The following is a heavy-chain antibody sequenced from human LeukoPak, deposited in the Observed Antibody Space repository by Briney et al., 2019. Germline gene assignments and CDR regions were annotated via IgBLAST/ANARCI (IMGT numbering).Heavy chain of an antibody. CDR3: ARDGRSVLRFLGWLSYNNWFDP. J-gene: IGHJ5*02. CDR2: ISAYNGNT. D-gene: IGHD3-3*01. V-gene: IGHV1-18*01. Sequence: ASVKVSCKASGYTFTSYGISWVRQAPGQGLEWMGWISAYNGNTNYAQKLQGRVTMTTDTSTSTAYMELRSLRSDDTAVYYCARDGRSVLRFLGWLSYNNWFDPWGQGTLVTVSS. CDR1: GYTFTSYG.